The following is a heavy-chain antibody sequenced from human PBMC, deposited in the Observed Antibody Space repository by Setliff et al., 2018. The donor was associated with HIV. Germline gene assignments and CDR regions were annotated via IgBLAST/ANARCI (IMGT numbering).Heavy chain of an antibody. CDR1: GYTFTTYG. D-gene: IGHD3-22*01. CDR2: INPNSGAT. CDR3: ARIGARIFNYYDDTSQTDY. Sequence: ASVKVSCKASGYTFTTYGITWVRQAPGQGLEWMGWINPNSGATNYAHIFQDRVTMTRDTSISTAYLELRRLRSDDTALYYCARIGARIFNYYDDTSQTDYWGQGALVTVSS. V-gene: IGHV1-2*02. J-gene: IGHJ4*02.